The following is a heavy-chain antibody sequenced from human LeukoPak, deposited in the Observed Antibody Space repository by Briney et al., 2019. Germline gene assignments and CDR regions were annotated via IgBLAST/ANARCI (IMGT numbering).Heavy chain of an antibody. CDR1: GYSISSGYY. CDR3: ARLSSDGYNSLTY. D-gene: IGHD5-24*01. V-gene: IGHV4-38-2*01. CDR2: IYHSGST. J-gene: IGHJ4*02. Sequence: QVQLQESGPGLVKPSETLSLTCAVSGYSISSGYYWGWIRQPPGKGLEWIVSIYHSGSTYYNPSLKSRVTISLDTSKNQLSLKVSSVTAADTALHYCARLSSDGYNSLTYWGQGTLVTVSS.